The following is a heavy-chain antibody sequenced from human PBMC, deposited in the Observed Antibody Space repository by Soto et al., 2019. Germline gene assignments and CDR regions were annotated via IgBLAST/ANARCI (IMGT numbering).Heavy chain of an antibody. J-gene: IGHJ5*02. CDR3: ARGGYCSGGSCYGVWFDP. CDR2: IYYSGST. CDR1: GGSISSYY. V-gene: IGHV4-59*01. Sequence: PSETLSLTCTVSGGSISSYYWSWIRQPPGKGLEWIGYIYYSGSTNYNPSLKSRVTIPVDTSKNQFSLKLSSVTAADTAVYYCARGGYCSGGSCYGVWFDPWGQGTLVTVS. D-gene: IGHD2-15*01.